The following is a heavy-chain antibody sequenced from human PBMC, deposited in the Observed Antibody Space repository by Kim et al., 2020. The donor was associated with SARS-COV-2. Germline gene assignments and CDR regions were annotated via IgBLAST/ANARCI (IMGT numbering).Heavy chain of an antibody. J-gene: IGHJ4*02. V-gene: IGHV4-39*01. CDR1: GASISTRNFY. D-gene: IGHD3-10*01. CDR3: AKYRTTTMLDY. Sequence: SETLSLTCSVSGASISTRNFYWGWVRQPPGKGPEWIGTIHNGGSTNYNPSLKSRVTISEDTSTNQFFLKLTSVTAADTAIYYCAKYRTTTMLDYWGQGTRVTVSS. CDR2: IHNGGST.